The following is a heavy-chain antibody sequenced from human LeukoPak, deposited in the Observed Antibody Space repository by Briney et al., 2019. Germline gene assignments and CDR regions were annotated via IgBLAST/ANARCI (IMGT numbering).Heavy chain of an antibody. V-gene: IGHV3-48*03. CDR3: ARDDGGSSPFDY. Sequence: GGSLRLSCAASGFTFSSYEMHWVRQAPGKGLEWVSYISSSGSTIYYADSVKGRFTISRDNAKNSLYLQMNSLRAEDTAVYYCARDDGGSSPFDYGGQGTLVTVSS. D-gene: IGHD4-23*01. J-gene: IGHJ4*02. CDR2: ISSSGSTI. CDR1: GFTFSSYE.